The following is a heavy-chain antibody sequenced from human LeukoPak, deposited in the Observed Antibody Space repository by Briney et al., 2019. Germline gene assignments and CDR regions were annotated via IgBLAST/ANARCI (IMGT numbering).Heavy chain of an antibody. V-gene: IGHV4-4*09. J-gene: IGHJ6*03. CDR1: GGSISSYY. CDR3: ARLTRYYYMDV. CDR2: IYTSGST. Sequence: SETLSLTCTVSGGSISSYYWSWIRQPPGKGLEWIGYIYTSGSTNYNPSLKSRVTISVDTSKNPFSLKLSSVTAADTAVYYCARLTRYYYMDVWGKGTTVTVSS. D-gene: IGHD2-2*01.